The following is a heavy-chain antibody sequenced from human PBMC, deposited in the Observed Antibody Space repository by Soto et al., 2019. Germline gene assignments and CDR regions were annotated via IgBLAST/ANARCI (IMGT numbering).Heavy chain of an antibody. Sequence: SETLSLTCTVSGGSISSYYWSWIRQPPGKGLEWIGYIYYSGSTNYNPSLKSRVTISVDTSKNQFSLKLSSVTAADTAVYYCASGAYSSSSSHYYYYGMDVWGQGTTVTVSS. CDR3: ASGAYSSSSSHYYYYGMDV. CDR2: IYYSGST. J-gene: IGHJ6*02. D-gene: IGHD6-6*01. CDR1: GGSISSYY. V-gene: IGHV4-59*01.